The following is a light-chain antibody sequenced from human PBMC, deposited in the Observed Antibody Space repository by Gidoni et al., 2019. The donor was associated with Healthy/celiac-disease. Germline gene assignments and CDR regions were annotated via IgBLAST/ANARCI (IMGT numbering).Light chain of an antibody. Sequence: EIVLTQSPATLSLSPGERATLSCRASQRVSSYLAWYQQKPGQAPMLLIYDASNRATGIPARFSGSGSGTDFTLTISSLEPEDFAVYYCQQRSNWPPWTFXQXTKVEIK. CDR3: QQRSNWPPWT. J-gene: IGKJ1*01. CDR1: QRVSSY. CDR2: DAS. V-gene: IGKV3-11*01.